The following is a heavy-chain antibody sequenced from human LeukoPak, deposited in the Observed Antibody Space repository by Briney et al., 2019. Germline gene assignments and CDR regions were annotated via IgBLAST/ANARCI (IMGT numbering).Heavy chain of an antibody. CDR3: LKDRSDYASGNFDY. J-gene: IGHJ4*02. Sequence: GGSLKLSCAASGFTFSKYALNWLRLTPGKGLEWVSGIGSGGGGTYYADFVKGRFTVSRDNSKNTVYLQMNSLRVEDTAVYYCLKDRSDYASGNFDYWGQGTQVTVSS. D-gene: IGHD3-10*01. V-gene: IGHV3-23*01. CDR2: IGSGGGGT. CDR1: GFTFSKYA.